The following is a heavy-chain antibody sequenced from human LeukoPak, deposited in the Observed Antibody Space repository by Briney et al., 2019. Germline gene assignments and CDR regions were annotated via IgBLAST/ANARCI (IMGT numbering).Heavy chain of an antibody. CDR1: GGSISSSNW. Sequence: PSETLSLTCAVSGGSISSSNWWSWVRQPPGKGLEWIGEIYHSGSTNYNPSLKSRVTISVDTSKNQFSLKLSSVTAADTAVYYCARVVPASKSPYYFDYWGQGTLVTVSS. CDR2: IYHSGST. V-gene: IGHV4-4*02. J-gene: IGHJ4*02. CDR3: ARVVPASKSPYYFDY. D-gene: IGHD2-2*01.